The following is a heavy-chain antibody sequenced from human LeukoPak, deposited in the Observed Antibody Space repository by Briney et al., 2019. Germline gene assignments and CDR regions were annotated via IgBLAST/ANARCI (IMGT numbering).Heavy chain of an antibody. CDR2: ISYDGSNK. CDR1: GFTFSSYA. CDR3: ARVEEYSYGFFDY. D-gene: IGHD5-18*01. J-gene: IGHJ4*02. V-gene: IGHV3-30*04. Sequence: GGSLRLSCAASGFTFSSYAMHWVRQAPGKGLEWVAVISYDGSNKYYADSVKGRFTISRDNSKNTLYLQMNSLRAEDTAVYYCARVEEYSYGFFDYWGQGTLVTVSS.